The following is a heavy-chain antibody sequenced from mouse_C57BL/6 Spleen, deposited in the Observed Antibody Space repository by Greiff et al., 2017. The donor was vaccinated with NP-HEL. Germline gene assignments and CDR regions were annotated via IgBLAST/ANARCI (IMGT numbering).Heavy chain of an antibody. CDR3: ARYHDGYPMDY. V-gene: IGHV1-82*01. CDR1: GYAFSSSW. J-gene: IGHJ4*01. CDR2: IYPGDGDT. Sequence: VQLQQSGPELVKPGASVKISCKASGYAFSSSWMNWVKQRPGKGLEWIGRIYPGDGDTNYNGKFKGKATLTADKSSSTAYMQLSSLTSEDSAVYFCARYHDGYPMDYWGQGTSVTVSS. D-gene: IGHD2-3*01.